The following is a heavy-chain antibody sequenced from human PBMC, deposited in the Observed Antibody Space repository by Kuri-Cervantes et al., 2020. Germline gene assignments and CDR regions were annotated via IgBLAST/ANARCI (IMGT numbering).Heavy chain of an antibody. Sequence: GSLRLSCTVSGGSISSYYWSWIRQPAGKGLEWIGRIYTSGSTNYNPSLKSRVTMSVDTSKNQFSLKLSSVTAADTAVYYCARESGTTVTFDYWGQGTLVTVSS. CDR1: GGSISSYY. V-gene: IGHV4-4*07. D-gene: IGHD4-11*01. CDR2: IYTSGST. J-gene: IGHJ4*02. CDR3: ARESGTTVTFDY.